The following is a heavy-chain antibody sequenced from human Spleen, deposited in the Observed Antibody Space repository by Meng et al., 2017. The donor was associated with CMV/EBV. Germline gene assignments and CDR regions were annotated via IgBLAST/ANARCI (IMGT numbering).Heavy chain of an antibody. D-gene: IGHD3-10*01. CDR3: ALTMDNWFDP. CDR2: IYHSGST. V-gene: IGHV4-38-2*02. J-gene: IGHJ5*02. CDR1: DYSISSGYY. Sequence: SETLSLTCTVSDYSISSGYYWGCVRQPPGKGLQWIGSIYHSGSTYYNPSLKSRVTISGDTSKNQFYLSLHSLTAADTAVYYCALTMDNWFDPWGQGTPVTVSS.